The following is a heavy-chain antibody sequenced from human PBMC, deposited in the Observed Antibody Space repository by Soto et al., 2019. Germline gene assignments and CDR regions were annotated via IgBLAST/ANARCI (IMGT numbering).Heavy chain of an antibody. CDR2: IYATGTT. D-gene: IGHD1-1*01. CDR3: VRDGKKNLWDWFDT. V-gene: IGHV4-4*07. J-gene: IGHJ5*02. CDR1: GASISGFY. Sequence: PSETLSLTCTVSGASISGFYWSWIRKSAGKGLEWIGRIYATGTTDYNPSLKSRVMMSVDTSKKQFSLKLRSVTAADTAVYYCVRDGKKNLWDWFDTWGQGISVTVSS.